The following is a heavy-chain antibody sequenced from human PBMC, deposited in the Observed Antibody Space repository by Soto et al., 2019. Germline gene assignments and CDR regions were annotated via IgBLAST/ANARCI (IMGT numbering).Heavy chain of an antibody. CDR1: GFSLSNGRSG. CDR2: FFSDAER. J-gene: IGHJ6*02. V-gene: IGHV2-26*03. CDR3: ARLNADSRYHYYALDV. Sequence: QVTLKESGPVLVQPTETLTLTCTISGFSLSNGRSGVSWIRQPPGKALEWLAHFFSDAERSYSTSMQSRLTKSKDTSSTQVVLSMNNIGHLDTGTYYWARLNADSRYHYYALDVWGQGTTVTVSS. D-gene: IGHD4-17*01.